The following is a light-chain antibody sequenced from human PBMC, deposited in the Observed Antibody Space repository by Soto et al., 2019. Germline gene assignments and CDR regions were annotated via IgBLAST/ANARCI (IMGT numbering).Light chain of an antibody. V-gene: IGKV3-20*01. CDR2: GAS. CDR1: QSVSSSF. J-gene: IGKJ4*01. Sequence: ETALKQFPGSLSLSPGERATLSCRASQSVSSSFLAWYQQKPGQAPRLLIYGASNRATGIPDRFSGGGSGTDFTLTISRLEPEDFAVYYCQQFSSYPLTFGGGTKVDI. CDR3: QQFSSYPLT.